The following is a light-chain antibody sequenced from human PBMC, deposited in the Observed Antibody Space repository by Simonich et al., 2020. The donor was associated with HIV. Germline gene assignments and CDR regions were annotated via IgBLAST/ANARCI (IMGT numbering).Light chain of an antibody. Sequence: QSALTQPASVSGSPGQSITISCTGTSSDVGSYNLVSWYQQHPGKAPKLMLYEGNKRPSGVSNRFSGSKSGNTASLTISGLQAEDEADYSCCSYAGSGTLVFGGGTKLTVL. CDR3: CSYAGSGTLV. CDR2: EGN. CDR1: SSDVGSYNL. J-gene: IGLJ3*02. V-gene: IGLV2-23*01.